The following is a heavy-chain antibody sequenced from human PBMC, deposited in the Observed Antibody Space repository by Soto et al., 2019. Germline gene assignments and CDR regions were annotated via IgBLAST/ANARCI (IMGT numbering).Heavy chain of an antibody. J-gene: IGHJ5*02. V-gene: IGHV4-31*03. CDR1: GGSISSGGYY. D-gene: IGHD3-22*01. Sequence: KSSETLSLTCTVSGGSISSGGYYWSWIRQHPGKGLEWIGYIYYSGSTYYNPSLKSRVTISVDTSKNQFSLKLSSVTAADTAVYYCARVSNLIQYYYDSSGYYDGNWFDPWGQGTLVTVSS. CDR2: IYYSGST. CDR3: ARVSNLIQYYYDSSGYYDGNWFDP.